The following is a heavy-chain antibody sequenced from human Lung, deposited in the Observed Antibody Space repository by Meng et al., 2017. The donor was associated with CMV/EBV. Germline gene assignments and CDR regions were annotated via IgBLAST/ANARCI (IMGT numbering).Heavy chain of an antibody. CDR2: IIPILGIA. Sequence: SVXVSCKASGGTFSSYAISWVRQAPGQGLEWMGGIIPILGIANYAQKFQGRVTITADKSTSTAYMELSSLRSEDTAVYYCANQEYSSSRNRKNWFDPRGQGTLVTVSS. D-gene: IGHD6-6*01. CDR3: ANQEYSSSRNRKNWFDP. CDR1: GGTFSSYA. V-gene: IGHV1-69*10. J-gene: IGHJ5*02.